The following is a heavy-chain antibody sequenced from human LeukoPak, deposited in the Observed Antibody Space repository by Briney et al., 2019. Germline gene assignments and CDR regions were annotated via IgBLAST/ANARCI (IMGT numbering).Heavy chain of an antibody. CDR1: GFTLSSYD. CDR2: IGTAGDT. J-gene: IGHJ4*02. D-gene: IGHD1-26*01. Sequence: GGSLRLSCAASGFTLSSYDVHWVRQATGKGLEWVSAIGTAGDTYYPGSVKGRFTISRENAKNSLYLQMNSLRAGDTAVYYCARDLGGSYPVWGQGTLVTVSS. V-gene: IGHV3-13*01. CDR3: ARDLGGSYPV.